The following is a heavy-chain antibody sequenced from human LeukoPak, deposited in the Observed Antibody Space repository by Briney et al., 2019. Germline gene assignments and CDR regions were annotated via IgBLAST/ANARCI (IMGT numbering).Heavy chain of an antibody. J-gene: IGHJ4*02. CDR3: ASSPLQYYDSSGYYGY. Sequence: SETLSLTCTVSGGSISSYYWSWIRQPPGKGLEWIAYIYYSGSTDYNPSLKSRVTISLDTSKNQFSLKLSSVTAADTAVYYCASSPLQYYDSSGYYGYWGQGTLVTVSS. CDR1: GGSISSYY. CDR2: IYYSGST. D-gene: IGHD3-22*01. V-gene: IGHV4-59*08.